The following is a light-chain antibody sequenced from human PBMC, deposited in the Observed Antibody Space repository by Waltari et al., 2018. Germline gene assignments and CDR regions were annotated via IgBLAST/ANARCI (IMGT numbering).Light chain of an antibody. CDR2: DVR. Sequence: QSALTQPASVSVSPAQSITIPCTGTSDYVGGFYYVSWYQQHPGAAPNLINYDVRDRAPGVSDRFSGSKSDNTASLTISGLQADDEAVYYCSSYSTTTTLYVFGTGTQVTVL. V-gene: IGLV2-14*03. CDR1: SDYVGGFYY. CDR3: SSYSTTTTLYV. J-gene: IGLJ1*01.